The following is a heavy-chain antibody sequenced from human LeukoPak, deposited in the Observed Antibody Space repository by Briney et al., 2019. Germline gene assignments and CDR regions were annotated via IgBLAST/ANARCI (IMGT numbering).Heavy chain of an antibody. V-gene: IGHV4-39*01. J-gene: IGHJ4*02. CDR1: GGSINNYY. CDR3: ARHGIAARPLDY. Sequence: PSETLSLTCTVSGGSINNYYWTWIRQPPGKGLEWIESIYYSGSTYYNPSLKSRVTISVDTSKNQFSLKLSSVTAADTAVYYCARHGIAARPLDYWGQGTLVTVSS. D-gene: IGHD6-6*01. CDR2: IYYSGST.